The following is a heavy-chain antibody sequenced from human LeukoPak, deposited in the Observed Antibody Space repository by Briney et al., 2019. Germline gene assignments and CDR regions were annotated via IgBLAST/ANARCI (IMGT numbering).Heavy chain of an antibody. CDR2: ISGSGSST. CDR1: GFTFSSYA. CDR3: AKRPYCSGAVCYHIDY. V-gene: IGHV3-23*01. J-gene: IGHJ4*02. D-gene: IGHD2-15*01. Sequence: GGSLRLSCAASGFTFSSYAMSWVRQAPGKGMEWVSTISGSGSSTYYADSVKGRFTISRDNSKNTVYLQMNSLRAEDTAVYYCAKRPYCSGAVCYHIDYWGQGTLVTVS.